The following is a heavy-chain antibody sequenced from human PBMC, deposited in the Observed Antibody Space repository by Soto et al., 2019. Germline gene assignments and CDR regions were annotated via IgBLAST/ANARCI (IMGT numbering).Heavy chain of an antibody. V-gene: IGHV3-30*18. CDR2: ISYDGSNK. D-gene: IGHD4-17*01. CDR3: AKEDTFYGDTAYYNYSYGMDV. CDR1: GFTFSSYG. Sequence: GSLRLSCAASGFTFSSYGMHWVRQAPGKGLEWVAVISYDGSNKYYADSVKGRFTISRDNSKNTLYLQMNSLRAEDTAVYYCAKEDTFYGDTAYYNYSYGMDVWGQGTTVTVSS. J-gene: IGHJ6*02.